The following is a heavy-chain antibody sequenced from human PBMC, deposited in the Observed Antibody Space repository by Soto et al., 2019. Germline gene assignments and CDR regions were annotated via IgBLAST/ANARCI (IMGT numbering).Heavy chain of an antibody. V-gene: IGHV4-4*02. CDR2: IYHSGST. Sequence: QVQLQESGPGLVKPSGTLSLTCAVSGGSISSSNWWSWVRQPPGKGLEWIGEIYHSGSTNYNPSLKSRVTISVDKSKNQFSLKLSSVTAADTAVYYCARAISSSEWDDFNWYFDLWGRGTLVTVSS. CDR1: GGSISSSNW. CDR3: ARAISSSEWDDFNWYFDL. D-gene: IGHD6-6*01. J-gene: IGHJ2*01.